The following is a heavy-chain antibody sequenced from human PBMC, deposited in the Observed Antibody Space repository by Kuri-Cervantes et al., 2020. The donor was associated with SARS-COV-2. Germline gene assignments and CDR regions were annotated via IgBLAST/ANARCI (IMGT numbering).Heavy chain of an antibody. V-gene: IGHV3-48*03. D-gene: IGHD4-17*01. CDR2: ISSSGSTI. J-gene: IGHJ3*02. CDR1: GFTFSSYE. Sequence: GGSLRLSCAASGFTFSSYEMNWVRQAPGKGLEWVSYISSSGSTIYYADSVKGRFTISRDNAKNSLHLQMNSLRAEDTAVYYCARARFDAFDIWGQGTMVTVSS. CDR3: ARARFDAFDI.